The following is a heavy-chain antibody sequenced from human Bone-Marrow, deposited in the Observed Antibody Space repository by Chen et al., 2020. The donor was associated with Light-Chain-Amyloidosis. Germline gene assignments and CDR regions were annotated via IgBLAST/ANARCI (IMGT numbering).Heavy chain of an antibody. V-gene: IGHV1-46*01. J-gene: IGHJ5*02. Sequence: QVHLVQSGAEVKEPGASVKVSCQASGYTFTYYPMNWVRQAPGQGLEWMGRINPSGGSTFYAQKFQGRVTMTRDTSTSTVYMELTSLSSDNTAVYYCAREGEDANLDWFDPWGQGTLVTVSS. D-gene: IGHD2-2*01. CDR2: INPSGGST. CDR1: GYTFTYYP. CDR3: AREGEDANLDWFDP.